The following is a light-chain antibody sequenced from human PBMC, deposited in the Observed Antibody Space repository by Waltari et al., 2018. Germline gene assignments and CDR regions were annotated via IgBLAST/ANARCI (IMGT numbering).Light chain of an antibody. CDR2: EAN. CDR1: SSDVGNYNL. J-gene: IGLJ2*01. Sequence: AALTQPASVSGSPGQSITISCTGTSSDVGNYNLVSWYQQHPGKAPKLMISEANKRPSGSSNCFSGSKAGTTASLTISGLQAEDEAYYYCYSYAGSTTVIFGGGTKLTVL. CDR3: YSYAGSTTVI. V-gene: IGLV2-23*02.